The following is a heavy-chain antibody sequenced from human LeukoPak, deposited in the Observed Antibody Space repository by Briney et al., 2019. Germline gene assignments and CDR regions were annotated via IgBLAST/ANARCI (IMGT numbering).Heavy chain of an antibody. D-gene: IGHD1-26*01. CDR1: GYAFNTYW. Sequence: GESLKISCKGSGYAFNTYWIAWVRQMPGKGLEWMGLIYPDDSSTRYSPSFEGQVIMSADKSISTVYLQWTSLKASDSATYYCARFSGASLAQNRFDPWGQGTLVTVSS. J-gene: IGHJ5*02. CDR2: IYPDDSST. CDR3: ARFSGASLAQNRFDP. V-gene: IGHV5-51*01.